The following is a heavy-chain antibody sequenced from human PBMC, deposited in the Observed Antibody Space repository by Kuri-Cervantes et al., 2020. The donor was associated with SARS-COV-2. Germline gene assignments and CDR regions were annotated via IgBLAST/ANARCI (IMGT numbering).Heavy chain of an antibody. V-gene: IGHV1-69*06. Sequence: SVKVSCKASGGTFSSYAISWVRQAPGQGLEWMGWIIPIFGTANYAQKFQGRVTITADKYTSTAYMELSSLRSEDTAVYYCARLSGLSTVTTSRPYWGQGTLVTVSS. CDR3: ARLSGLSTVTTSRPY. D-gene: IGHD4-17*01. CDR2: IIPIFGTA. CDR1: GGTFSSYA. J-gene: IGHJ4*02.